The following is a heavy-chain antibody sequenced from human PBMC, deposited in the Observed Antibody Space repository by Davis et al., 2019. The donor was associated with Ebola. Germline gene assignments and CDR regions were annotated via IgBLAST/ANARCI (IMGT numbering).Heavy chain of an antibody. CDR1: GGSFSGYY. V-gene: IGHV4-34*01. D-gene: IGHD3-10*01. CDR2: INHSGST. J-gene: IGHJ4*02. CDR3: ARDSNYYGSGSYYTVIDY. Sequence: SETLSLTCAVYGGSFSGYYWSWIRQPPGKGLEWIGEINHSGSTNYNPSLKSRVTISVDTSKNQFSLKLSSVTAADTAVYYCARDSNYYGSGSYYTVIDYWGQGTLVTVSS.